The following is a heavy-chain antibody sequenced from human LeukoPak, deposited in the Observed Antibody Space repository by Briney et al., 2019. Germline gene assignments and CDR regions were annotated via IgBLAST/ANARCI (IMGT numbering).Heavy chain of an antibody. V-gene: IGHV3-30*04. CDR3: ARARAPVTRISSFDI. CDR2: ISFDGTDA. Sequence: GTSLRLSCAASEFTFSSYAIHWVRQAPGKGQERVAVISFDGTDAFYADSVKGRFTISRDNSKNTLYLQMNSLRADDTAVYYCARARAPVTRISSFDIWGQGTMVTVSS. D-gene: IGHD4-17*01. CDR1: EFTFSSYA. J-gene: IGHJ3*02.